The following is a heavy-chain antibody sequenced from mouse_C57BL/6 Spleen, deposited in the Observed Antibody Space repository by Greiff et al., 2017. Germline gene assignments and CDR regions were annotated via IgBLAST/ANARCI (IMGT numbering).Heavy chain of an antibody. D-gene: IGHD2-1*01. Sequence: DVHLVESGGDLVKPGGSLKLSCAASGFTFSSYGMSWVRQTPDKRLEWVATISSGGSYTYYPDSEKGRFTISRDNAKNTLYLQMSSLKSEDTAVYYCARQNYGNSFDYWGQGTTLTVSS. CDR2: ISSGGSYT. J-gene: IGHJ2*01. CDR1: GFTFSSYG. V-gene: IGHV5-6*01. CDR3: ARQNYGNSFDY.